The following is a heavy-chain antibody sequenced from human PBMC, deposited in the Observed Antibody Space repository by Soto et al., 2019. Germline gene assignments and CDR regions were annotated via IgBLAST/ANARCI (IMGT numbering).Heavy chain of an antibody. V-gene: IGHV1-18*01. CDR3: ARGAPRWITVVRGDPRGWFDP. CDR1: GYTFTSYG. J-gene: IGHJ5*02. Sequence: QVQLVQSGAEVKKPGASVKVSCKASGYTFTSYGISWVRQAPGQGLEWMGWISAYNGNTNYAQKLQGRVTMTTDTYTSTASMAVRSLRSDDTAVYYCARGAPRWITVVRGDPRGWFDPWGQGTLVTVSS. CDR2: ISAYNGNT. D-gene: IGHD3-10*01.